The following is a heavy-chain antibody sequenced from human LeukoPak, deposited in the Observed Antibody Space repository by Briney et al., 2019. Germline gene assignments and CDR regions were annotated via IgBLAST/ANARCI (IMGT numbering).Heavy chain of an antibody. Sequence: GGSLRLSCAVSGFTFSSYGMHWVRQAPGKGLEWVAVIWYDGSNKYYADSVKGRFIISRDNSKNTLYLQMNSLRAEDTAVYYCARGYYDSSGYYYSRYWGQGTLVTVSS. D-gene: IGHD3-22*01. CDR2: IWYDGSNK. CDR3: ARGYYDSSGYYYSRY. J-gene: IGHJ4*02. CDR1: GFTFSSYG. V-gene: IGHV3-33*01.